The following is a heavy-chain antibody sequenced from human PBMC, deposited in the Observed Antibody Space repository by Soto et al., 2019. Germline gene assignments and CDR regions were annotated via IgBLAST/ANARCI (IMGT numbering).Heavy chain of an antibody. V-gene: IGHV1-69*12. CDR2: IIPIFGTA. D-gene: IGHD6-19*01. CDR1: GGTFSGYA. CDR3: ASHSSGQLVGYYYYGMDV. Sequence: QVQLVQSGAEVKKPGSSVKVSCKASGGTFSGYAISWVRQAPGQGLEWVGGIIPIFGTADYAQKFQGRVTITADESTSTAYMELSSLRSEDTAVYYCASHSSGQLVGYYYYGMDVWGQGTTVTVSS. J-gene: IGHJ6*02.